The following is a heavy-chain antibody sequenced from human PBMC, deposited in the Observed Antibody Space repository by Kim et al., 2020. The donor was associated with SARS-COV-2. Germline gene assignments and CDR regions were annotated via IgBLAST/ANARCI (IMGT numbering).Heavy chain of an antibody. V-gene: IGHV1-3*01. CDR3: ARGSDFQANWFDP. Sequence: ASVKVSCKASGYTVTTYDMHCVRQAPGQRFEWMGRISADNGNTIYPPKFQGRVTITRDTSANTAYMELSSLRSEDTAVYYCARGSDFQANWFDPWGPGTLFTVSS. J-gene: IGHJ5*02. CDR1: GYTVTTYD. D-gene: IGHD3-10*01. CDR2: ISADNGNT.